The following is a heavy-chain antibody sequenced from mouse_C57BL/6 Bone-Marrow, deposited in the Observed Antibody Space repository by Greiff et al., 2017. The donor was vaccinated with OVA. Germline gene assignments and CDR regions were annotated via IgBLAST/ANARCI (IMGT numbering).Heavy chain of an antibody. CDR1: GYTFTDYY. CDR3: ASRYYGSSFYYAMDY. Sequence: VQLKQSGPELVKPGASVKMSCKASGYTFTDYYMHWVKQSHGQSLEWIGYINPNNGGTSYNQKFKGKATLTVNKSSSTAYMELRSLTSEDSAVYYCASRYYGSSFYYAMDYWGQGTSVTVSS. D-gene: IGHD1-1*01. J-gene: IGHJ4*01. V-gene: IGHV1-22*01. CDR2: INPNNGGT.